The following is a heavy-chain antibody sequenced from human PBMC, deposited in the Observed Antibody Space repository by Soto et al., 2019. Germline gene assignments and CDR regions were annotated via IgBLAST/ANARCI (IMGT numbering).Heavy chain of an antibody. J-gene: IGHJ4*02. V-gene: IGHV4-34*01. CDR2: INHSGST. Sequence: QVQLQQWGAGLLKPSETLSLTCAVYGGSFSGYDWTWIRQPPGTGLEWIGEINHSGSTNYTPSLKXXATISVDPSKNQFSLTLTSVTAADPAVYYCARDKITGLFDYWGQGTLVSVSS. CDR1: GGSFSGYD. CDR3: ARDKITGLFDY. D-gene: IGHD2-8*02.